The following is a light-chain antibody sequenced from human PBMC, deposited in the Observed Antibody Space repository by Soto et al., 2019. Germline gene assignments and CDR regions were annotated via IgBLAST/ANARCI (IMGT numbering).Light chain of an antibody. CDR2: EVT. Sequence: QSVLTQPPSASGSPGQSVTISCTGTSSDVGGYNYVSWYQQHPGKAPKLMIYEVTKRPSGVPDRFSGSKSGNTASLTVSGLQPEDEADSYCTSYAGSNNFCVFGTGTKVTV. CDR1: SSDVGGYNY. V-gene: IGLV2-8*01. J-gene: IGLJ1*01. CDR3: TSYAGSNNFCV.